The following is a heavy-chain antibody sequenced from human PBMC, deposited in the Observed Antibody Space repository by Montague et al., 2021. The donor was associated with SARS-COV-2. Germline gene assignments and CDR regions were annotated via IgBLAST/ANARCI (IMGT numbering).Heavy chain of an antibody. CDR1: GFTFSTYG. CDR3: AGYRGHDSVNYGMDA. Sequence: SLRLSCAASGFTFSTYGMHWIRQAPGKGLEWVAALWFDGSNTKYANSVKGRFTISRDNSKKMLYLEMNGLRAEDTAVYYCAGYRGHDSVNYGMDAWGQGTTVIVSS. J-gene: IGHJ6*02. V-gene: IGHV3-33*01. CDR2: LWFDGSNT. D-gene: IGHD5-12*01.